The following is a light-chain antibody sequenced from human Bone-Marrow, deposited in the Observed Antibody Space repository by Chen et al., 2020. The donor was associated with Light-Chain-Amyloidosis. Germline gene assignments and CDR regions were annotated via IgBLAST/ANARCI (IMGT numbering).Light chain of an antibody. J-gene: IGLJ3*02. CDR1: SSNIGSNY. Sequence: QSVLTQPPSASGTPGQRVTISCSGSSSNIGSNYVYWYQQLPGPAPNLLIYRNNQRPSGVPGRFSGTKSGTSASLAIGWVRSEDEADYYCAAWDDSLSGPHWVFGGGTKLTVL. V-gene: IGLV1-47*01. CDR2: RNN. CDR3: AAWDDSLSGPHWV.